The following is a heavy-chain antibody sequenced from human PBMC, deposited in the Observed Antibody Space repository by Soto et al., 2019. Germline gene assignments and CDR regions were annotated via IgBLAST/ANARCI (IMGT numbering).Heavy chain of an antibody. V-gene: IGHV1-46*01. J-gene: IGHJ6*02. Sequence: RASVKVSCKASGYTFTSYYMHWVRQAPGQGLEWMGIINPSGGSTSYAQKFQGRVTMTRDTSTSTVYMELSSLRSEDTAVYYCARASDGMVYAIIHYYGMDVWGQGTTVTVSS. CDR1: GYTFTSYY. CDR3: ARASDGMVYAIIHYYGMDV. D-gene: IGHD2-8*01. CDR2: INPSGGST.